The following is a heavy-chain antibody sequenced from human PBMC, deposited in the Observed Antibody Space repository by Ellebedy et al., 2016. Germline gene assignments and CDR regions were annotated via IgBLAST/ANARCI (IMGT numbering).Heavy chain of an antibody. D-gene: IGHD3-10*01. CDR2: ISKDESNK. J-gene: IGHJ6*02. Sequence: GESLKISXLASGFTFSSFAMYWVRQAPGKGLEWVSFISKDESNKYYADSVKGRFTISRDTSTSTLYLQMTGLRPDDAAVYYCAKEAPYGSRSYASYYYYYGMDVWGQGTTVTVSS. V-gene: IGHV3-30-3*01. CDR3: AKEAPYGSRSYASYYYYYGMDV. CDR1: GFTFSSFA.